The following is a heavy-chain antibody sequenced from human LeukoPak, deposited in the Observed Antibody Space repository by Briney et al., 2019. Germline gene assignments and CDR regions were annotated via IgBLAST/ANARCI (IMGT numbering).Heavy chain of an antibody. CDR3: ARVWFGSLDY. CDR1: GFTFDDYA. D-gene: IGHD3-10*01. J-gene: IGHJ4*02. Sequence: GGSLRLSCAASGFTFDDYAMHWVRQAPGKGLEWVSLISWDGGSTYYADSVKGRFTISRDNSKNSLYLQMNSLRAEDTALYYCARVWFGSLDYWGQGTLVTVSS. V-gene: IGHV3-43D*03. CDR2: ISWDGGST.